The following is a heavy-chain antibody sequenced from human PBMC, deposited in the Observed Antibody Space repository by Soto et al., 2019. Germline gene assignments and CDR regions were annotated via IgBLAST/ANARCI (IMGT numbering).Heavy chain of an antibody. J-gene: IGHJ4*02. CDR2: IIPIFGTA. D-gene: IGHD2-2*01. CDR1: GGTFSSYA. Sequence: QVQLVQSGAEVKKPGSSVKVSCKASGGTFSSYAISWVRQAPGQGLEWMGGIIPIFGTANYAQKFQGRVTITADESTSTAYMELSSLRSEDTAVYYCARDSRRYCSSTSCRALDYWGPGTLVTVSS. CDR3: ARDSRRYCSSTSCRALDY. V-gene: IGHV1-69*01.